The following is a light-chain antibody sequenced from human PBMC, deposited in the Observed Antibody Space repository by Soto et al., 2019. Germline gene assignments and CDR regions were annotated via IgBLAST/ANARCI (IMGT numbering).Light chain of an antibody. CDR2: KGS. Sequence: DVVMTQSPLSLPVTLGQPASISCRSTQSLVHSNGNTYLIWFHQRPGQSPRRLIYKGSIRDSGVPDRFSGSGSGTEFTLKISRVEADDVGVYYCMQGTHCTRTFGQGTKVEIK. CDR3: MQGTHCTRT. V-gene: IGKV2-30*02. J-gene: IGKJ1*01. CDR1: QSLVHSNGNTY.